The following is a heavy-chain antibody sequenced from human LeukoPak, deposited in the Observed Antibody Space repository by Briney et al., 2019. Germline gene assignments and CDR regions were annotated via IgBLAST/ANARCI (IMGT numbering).Heavy chain of an antibody. J-gene: IGHJ3*02. CDR2: INPNSGGT. Sequence: ASVKVSCKASGYTFTGYYMHWVRQAPGQGLEWMGRINPNSGGTNYAQKFQGRVTMTRDTSISTAYMELSRLRSDDTAVYYCASTVSIAARYHAFDIWGQGTMVTVSS. D-gene: IGHD6-6*01. V-gene: IGHV1-2*06. CDR1: GYTFTGYY. CDR3: ASTVSIAARYHAFDI.